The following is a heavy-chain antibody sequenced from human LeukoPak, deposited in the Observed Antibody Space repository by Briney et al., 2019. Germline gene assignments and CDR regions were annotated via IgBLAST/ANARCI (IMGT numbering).Heavy chain of an antibody. D-gene: IGHD3-10*01. V-gene: IGHV1-69*02. Sequence: SVKVSCKASGYTFTGYYMHWVRQAPGQGLEWMGRIIPILGIANYAQKFQGRVTITADKSTSTAYMELSSLRSEDTAVYYCARSTYYGSGSYYVSAIDYWGQGTLVTVSS. CDR2: IIPILGIA. CDR1: GYTFTGYY. CDR3: ARSTYYGSGSYYVSAIDY. J-gene: IGHJ4*02.